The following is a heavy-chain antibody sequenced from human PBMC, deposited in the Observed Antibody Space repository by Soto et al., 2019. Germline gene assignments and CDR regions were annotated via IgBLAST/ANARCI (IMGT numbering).Heavy chain of an antibody. V-gene: IGHV4-30-4*02. CDR2: IYYSGST. CDR3: ARYKSNYYYGMDV. J-gene: IGHJ6*02. Sequence: SESLSLTCTVSGGSISSGDYYWRWIRQPPGKGLEWIGYIYYSGSTYYNQSLKSRVTISVDTSKNQFSLKLSSVTAADTAVYYCARYKSNYYYGMDVWGQGTTVTVSS. CDR1: GGSISSGDYY. D-gene: IGHD1-20*01.